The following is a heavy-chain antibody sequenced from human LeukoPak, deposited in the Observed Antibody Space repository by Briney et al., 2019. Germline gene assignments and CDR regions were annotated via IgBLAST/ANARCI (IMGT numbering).Heavy chain of an antibody. D-gene: IGHD2-15*01. CDR2: IRYDGTNK. Sequence: GGSLRLSCAASGFTFSSYGMHWVRQAPGKGLEWVAFIRYDGTNKYYTDSVKGRFTISRDNSKNTLYLQMNSLRAEDTAVYYCAKDRAAAFDYWGQGTLVTVSS. V-gene: IGHV3-30*02. J-gene: IGHJ4*02. CDR3: AKDRAAAFDY. CDR1: GFTFSSYG.